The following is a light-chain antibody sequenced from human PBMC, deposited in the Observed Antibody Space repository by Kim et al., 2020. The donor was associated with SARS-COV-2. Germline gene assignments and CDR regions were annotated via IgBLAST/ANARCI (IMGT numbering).Light chain of an antibody. CDR3: QSYDRSLSGSV. CDR2: DNV. V-gene: IGLV1-40*01. CDR1: TSNLGAGYD. Sequence: QRVTISCTRSTSNLGAGYDVHWYQELPGTAPKLLIYDNVNRPSGVPDRFSGSKSGTSASLAITGLQAEDEADYYCQSYDRSLSGSVFGGGTQLTVL. J-gene: IGLJ3*02.